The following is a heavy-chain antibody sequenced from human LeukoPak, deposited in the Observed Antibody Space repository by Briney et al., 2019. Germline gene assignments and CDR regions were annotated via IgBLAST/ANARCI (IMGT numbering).Heavy chain of an antibody. Sequence: PGGSLRLSCAASGFTFSSYDMNWVRQAPGKGLEWVSTISGSGDSTYYADSVKGRFTISRDNAKSTLYLQMNSLRAEDTAVYYCARVRGGGGRSYAADAFDIWGQGTMVTVSS. J-gene: IGHJ3*02. CDR2: ISGSGDST. D-gene: IGHD2-21*01. CDR1: GFTFSSYD. V-gene: IGHV3-21*01. CDR3: ARVRGGGGRSYAADAFDI.